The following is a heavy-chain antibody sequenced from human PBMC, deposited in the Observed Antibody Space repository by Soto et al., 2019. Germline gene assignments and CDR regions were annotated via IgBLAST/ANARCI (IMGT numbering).Heavy chain of an antibody. V-gene: IGHV4-39*01. D-gene: IGHD3-22*01. CDR1: GGSISSSSYY. CDR2: IYYSGST. Sequence: QLQLQESGPGLVKPSETLSLTCTVSGGSISSSSYYWGWIRQPPGKGLEWIGSIYYSGSTYYNPSLKSRVTISVDTSKNQFSLKLSSVTAADTAVYYCARTRVTMIVVVMSAFDIWGQGTMVTVS. J-gene: IGHJ3*02. CDR3: ARTRVTMIVVVMSAFDI.